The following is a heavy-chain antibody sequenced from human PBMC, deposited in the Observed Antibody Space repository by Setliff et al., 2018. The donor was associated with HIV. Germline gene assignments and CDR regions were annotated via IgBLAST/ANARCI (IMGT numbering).Heavy chain of an antibody. CDR2: IIPLFDTS. V-gene: IGHV1-69*05. Sequence: GASVKVSCKASGGTFSTYGLGWVRQAPGQGLEWMGGIIPLFDTSNYARKFQGRVTMTRDTSISTAYMELNSLRSDDTAVYYCATAGGRSWFDPWGPGTLVTVSS. CDR1: GGTFSTYG. CDR3: ATAGGRSWFDP. J-gene: IGHJ5*02. D-gene: IGHD3-16*01.